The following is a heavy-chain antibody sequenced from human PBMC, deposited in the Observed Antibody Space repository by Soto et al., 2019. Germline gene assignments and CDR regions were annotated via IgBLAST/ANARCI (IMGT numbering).Heavy chain of an antibody. Sequence: QVQLQQWGAGLLKPSETLSLTCAVYGGSFSGYYWTWIRQPPGTGLEWIGEINHRGSTNYNPSLKIRVPIAVDTSKNQFSLKLTSVTAADTAVYYCARDKITGLFDYWGQGTLVTVSS. D-gene: IGHD2-8*02. J-gene: IGHJ4*02. CDR1: GGSFSGYY. CDR2: INHRGST. CDR3: ARDKITGLFDY. V-gene: IGHV4-34*01.